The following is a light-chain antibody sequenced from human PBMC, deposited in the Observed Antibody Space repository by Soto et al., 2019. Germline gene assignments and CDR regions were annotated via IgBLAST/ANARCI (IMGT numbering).Light chain of an antibody. CDR3: QQLYGYPIT. Sequence: IQLTQSPSSLSASVGDRVTITCRASQGISSYLAWYQQKPGKAPKLLIYAASTLQSGVPSRFSGSGSGTDYTLTISSLQPADFATYYCQQLYGYPITFGQGTRLEIK. CDR1: QGISSY. V-gene: IGKV1-9*01. J-gene: IGKJ5*01. CDR2: AAS.